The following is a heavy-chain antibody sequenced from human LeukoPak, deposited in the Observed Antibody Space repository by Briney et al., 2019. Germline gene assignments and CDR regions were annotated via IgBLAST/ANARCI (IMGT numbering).Heavy chain of an antibody. CDR1: GGSISSSSYY. CDR2: IYYSGST. CDR3: ARHSITMVRGVIITPGDLFDY. D-gene: IGHD3-10*01. Sequence: SETLSLTCTVSGGSISSSSYYWGWIRQPPGRGLEWIGSIYYSGSTYYNPSLKSRVTISVDTSKNQFSLKLSSVTAADTAVYYCARHSITMVRGVIITPGDLFDYWGQGTLVTVSS. J-gene: IGHJ4*02. V-gene: IGHV4-39*01.